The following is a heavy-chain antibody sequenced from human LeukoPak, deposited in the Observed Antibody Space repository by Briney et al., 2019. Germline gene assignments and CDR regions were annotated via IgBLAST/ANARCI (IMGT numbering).Heavy chain of an antibody. CDR2: ISSSSSYI. Sequence: GGSLRLSCAASGFTFSSYSMNWVRQAPGNGLEWVSSISSSSSYIYYADSVKGRFTISRDNAKKSLYLQMNSLRAEGTAVYYCARWDDSSGYYPYYFDYWGQGTLVTVSS. V-gene: IGHV3-21*01. J-gene: IGHJ4*02. CDR3: ARWDDSSGYYPYYFDY. D-gene: IGHD3-22*01. CDR1: GFTFSSYS.